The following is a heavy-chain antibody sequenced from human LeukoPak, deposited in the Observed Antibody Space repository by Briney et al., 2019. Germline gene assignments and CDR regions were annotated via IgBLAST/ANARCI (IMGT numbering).Heavy chain of an antibody. D-gene: IGHD2-21*02. J-gene: IGHJ3*02. Sequence: PSETLSLTCTVSGGSISSYYWSWIRQPPGKGLEWIGYIYYNGSAYYNPSLKSRVTISVDTSKNQFSLKLSSVTAADTAVYYCARYCGGDCYIAPFDAFGIWGQGTMVPVSS. CDR3: ARYCGGDCYIAPFDAFGI. CDR2: IYYNGSA. CDR1: GGSISSYY. V-gene: IGHV4-59*06.